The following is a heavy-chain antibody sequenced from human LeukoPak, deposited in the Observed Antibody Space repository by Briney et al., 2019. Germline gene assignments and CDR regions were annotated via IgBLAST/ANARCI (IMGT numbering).Heavy chain of an antibody. D-gene: IGHD6-6*01. V-gene: IGHV4-59*01. J-gene: IGHJ6*02. CDR1: GGSISSYY. CDR3: ARDGSSGLGYYGMDV. CDR2: IYYSGST. Sequence: SETLSLTCTVSGGSISSYYWSWIRQPPGKGLEWIGYIYYSGSTNYNSSLKSRVTISVDTSKNQFSLKLSSVTAADTAVYYCARDGSSGLGYYGMDVWGQGTTVTVSS.